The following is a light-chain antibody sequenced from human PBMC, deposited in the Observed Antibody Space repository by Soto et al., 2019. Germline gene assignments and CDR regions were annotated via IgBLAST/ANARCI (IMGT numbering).Light chain of an antibody. J-gene: IGKJ4*01. CDR3: QHSYSTPLP. V-gene: IGKV1-39*01. Sequence: DIQMTQSPSSLSASVGDRVTITCRASQSISSYLNLYQQKPGKAPKLLIYAASSLQSGVPSRFSGSGSGTDFTLTISSLQPEDFATYYCQHSYSTPLPFGGGTKVDIK. CDR2: AAS. CDR1: QSISSY.